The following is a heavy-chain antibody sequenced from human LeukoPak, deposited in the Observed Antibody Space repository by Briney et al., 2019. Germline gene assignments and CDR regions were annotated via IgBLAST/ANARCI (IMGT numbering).Heavy chain of an antibody. V-gene: IGHV1-46*01. CDR2: INPSGGST. D-gene: IGHD6-19*01. CDR3: ERDLGQWLVEDWFDP. CDR1: GYTFTSYY. J-gene: IGHJ5*02. Sequence: GASVKVSCKASGYTFTSYYMHWVRQAPGQGLEWMGIINPSGGSTSYAQKFQGRVTMTRDTSTSTVYMELSSLRSEDTAVYYCERDLGQWLVEDWFDPWGQGTLVTVSS.